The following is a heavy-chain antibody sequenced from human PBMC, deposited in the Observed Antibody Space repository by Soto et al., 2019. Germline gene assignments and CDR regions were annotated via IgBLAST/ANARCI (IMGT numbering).Heavy chain of an antibody. CDR3: TTGTAVAIYNFDY. J-gene: IGHJ4*02. CDR1: GFSFSNAW. CDR2: IKTRTDGGTT. D-gene: IGHD5-18*01. Sequence: EVQLVQSGGGLVKPGGSLRLSCAASGFSFSNAWMSWVRQAPGKGLEWVGRIKTRTDGGTTDYATTVKGSFTISRDDSKNTLFLQMNSLKTEDTAVYYCTTGTAVAIYNFDYWGQGTLVTVSS. V-gene: IGHV3-15*01.